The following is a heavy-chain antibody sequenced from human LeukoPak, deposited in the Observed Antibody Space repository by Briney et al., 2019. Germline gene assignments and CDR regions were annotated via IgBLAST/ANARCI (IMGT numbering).Heavy chain of an antibody. V-gene: IGHV3-7*01. CDR2: IKQDGSEK. D-gene: IGHD1-1*01. CDR1: GFTFSSYW. J-gene: IGHJ4*02. CDR3: ATTTGTTMADYFDY. Sequence: GSLRLSCTASGFTFSSYWMTWVRQAPGKGLESVANIKQDGSEKYYVDSVKGRFTISRDNAKKSLFLQMNSLRAEDTAVYYCATTTGTTMADYFDYWGQGTLVTVSS.